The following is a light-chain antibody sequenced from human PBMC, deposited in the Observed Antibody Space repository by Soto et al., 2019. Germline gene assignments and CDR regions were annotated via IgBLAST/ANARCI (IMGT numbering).Light chain of an antibody. CDR3: SSYTSSSTWV. CDR2: EVS. Sequence: QSALTQPASVSGSPGQSITISCTGTSSDVGSYNSVSWYQQHPGKAPKLMIYEVSNRPSGVSNRFSGSKSGNTASLTISGLKAEDEADYYCSSYTSSSTWVFGGGTKLTVL. V-gene: IGLV2-14*01. J-gene: IGLJ3*02. CDR1: SSDVGSYNS.